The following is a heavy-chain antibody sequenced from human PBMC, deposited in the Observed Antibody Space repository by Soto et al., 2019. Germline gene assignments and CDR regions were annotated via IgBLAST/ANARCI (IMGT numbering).Heavy chain of an antibody. D-gene: IGHD3-3*02. CDR3: TRASYSSRRYWHLDY. CDR2: TYYRSKWYH. J-gene: IGHJ4*02. Sequence: PSQTLSLTCAISGDSVSSNSAAWNWIRQSPSRGLEWLGRTYYRSKWYHDYALSVKSRISINPDTSKNQISLQLNSVTPEDTAVYYCTRASYSSRRYWHLDYWGQGSLVTVSS. V-gene: IGHV6-1*01. CDR1: GDSVSSNSAA.